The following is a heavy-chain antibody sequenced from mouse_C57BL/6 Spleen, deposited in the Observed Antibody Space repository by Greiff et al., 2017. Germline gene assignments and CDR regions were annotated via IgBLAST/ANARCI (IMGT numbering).Heavy chain of an antibody. CDR3: ARKGGNPYYFDY. CDR2: IYPRSGNT. Sequence: VMLVESGAELARPGASVKLSCKASGYTFTSYGISWVKQRTGQGLEWIGEIYPRSGNTYYNEKFKGKATLTADKSSSTAYMELRSLTSEDSAVYFCARKGGNPYYFDYWGQGTTLTVSS. CDR1: GYTFTSYG. D-gene: IGHD1-1*02. J-gene: IGHJ2*01. V-gene: IGHV1-81*01.